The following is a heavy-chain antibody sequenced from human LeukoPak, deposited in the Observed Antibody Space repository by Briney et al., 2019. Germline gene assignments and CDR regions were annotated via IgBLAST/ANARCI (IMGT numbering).Heavy chain of an antibody. J-gene: IGHJ5*02. D-gene: IGHD6-13*01. Sequence: GGSLRLSCAASGFSFSSYWMTWVRQAPGKGLEWVANIKEDGSEQYYVESVKGRFTISRDNAKNSLYLQMNNLRVEDTAVYYCARDPGAAAHENWFDPWGQGTLVTVSS. CDR2: IKEDGSEQ. CDR1: GFSFSSYW. CDR3: ARDPGAAAHENWFDP. V-gene: IGHV3-7*01.